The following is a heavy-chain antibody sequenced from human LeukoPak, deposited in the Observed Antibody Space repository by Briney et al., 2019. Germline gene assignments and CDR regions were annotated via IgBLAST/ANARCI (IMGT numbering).Heavy chain of an antibody. D-gene: IGHD3-16*02. J-gene: IGHJ5*02. Sequence: QPGRSLRLSCAASGFTFSSYGMHWVRQAPGKGLEWVSAISGSGGSTYYADSVKGRFTISRDNSKNTLYLQMNSLRAEDTAIYYCAKDPPTFGGVIAWGQGTLVTVSS. CDR3: AKDPPTFGGVIA. CDR1: GFTFSSYG. V-gene: IGHV3-23*01. CDR2: ISGSGGST.